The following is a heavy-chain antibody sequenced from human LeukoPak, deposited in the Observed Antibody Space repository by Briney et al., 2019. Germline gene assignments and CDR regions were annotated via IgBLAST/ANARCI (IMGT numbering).Heavy chain of an antibody. CDR2: IYYSGST. Sequence: SETLSLTCSVSGDSFSSYYWSWIRQPPGKGLEWIGYIYYSGSTNYNPSLKSRVTISVDTSKNQFSLKLSSVTAADTAVYYCARRGDPSGYYYYFDYWGQGTLVTVSS. CDR3: ARRGDPSGYYYYFDY. J-gene: IGHJ4*02. V-gene: IGHV4-59*01. CDR1: GDSFSSYY. D-gene: IGHD3-22*01.